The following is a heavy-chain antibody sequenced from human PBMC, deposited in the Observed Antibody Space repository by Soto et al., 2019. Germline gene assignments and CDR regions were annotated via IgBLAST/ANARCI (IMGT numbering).Heavy chain of an antibody. CDR2: IYYSGST. CDR3: ARLKDGYNERYFDY. D-gene: IGHD5-12*01. Sequence: QVQLQESGPGLVKPSQTLSLTCTVSGGSISSGGYYWSWIRQHPGKGLEWIAYIYYSGSTYYNPSLKRRVTISVDTSKKQFSLKLSSVTAADTAVYYCARLKDGYNERYFDYWGQGTLVTVSS. V-gene: IGHV4-31*03. CDR1: GGSISSGGYY. J-gene: IGHJ4*02.